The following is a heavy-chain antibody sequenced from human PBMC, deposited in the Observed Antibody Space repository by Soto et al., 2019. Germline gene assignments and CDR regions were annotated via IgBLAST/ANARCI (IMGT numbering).Heavy chain of an antibody. CDR3: AKDLDYYFGIGRWDP. CDR2: ISGSGGST. CDR1: GFTFSSYA. D-gene: IGHD3-3*01. J-gene: IGHJ5*02. Sequence: GGSLRLSCAASGFTFSSYAMSWVRQAPGKGLEWVSAISGSGGSTYYADSVKGRFTISRDNSKNTLYLQMNSLRAEDTAVYYCAKDLDYYFGIGRWDPWGQGTLVTVSS. V-gene: IGHV3-23*01.